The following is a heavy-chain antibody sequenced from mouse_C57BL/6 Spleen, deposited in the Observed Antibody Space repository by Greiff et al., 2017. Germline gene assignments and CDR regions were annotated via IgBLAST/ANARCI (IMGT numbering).Heavy chain of an antibody. V-gene: IGHV1-18*01. CDR2: INPNNGGT. D-gene: IGHD2-2*01. J-gene: IGHJ1*03. Sequence: EVQLQESGPELVKPGASVKIPCKASGYTFTDYNMDWVKQSHGKSLEWIGDINPNNGGTIYNQKFKGKATLTVDKSSSTAYMEVRSLTSEDTAVYYCARGGYYGYFDVWGTGTTVTVSS. CDR1: GYTFTDYN. CDR3: ARGGYYGYFDV.